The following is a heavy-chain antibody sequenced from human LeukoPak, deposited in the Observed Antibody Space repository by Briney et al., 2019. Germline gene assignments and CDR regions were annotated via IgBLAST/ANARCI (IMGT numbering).Heavy chain of an antibody. Sequence: SETLSLTGTVIDGSISADYWSWIRQPPGKGLEWIGYIYSSGSTNYNPSLKSRVTISVDTSKNHFSLNLSSVTAADAAIYYCARLNSWSRGLFDPWGQGILVTVSS. V-gene: IGHV4-59*08. CDR1: DGSISADY. CDR3: ARLNSWSRGLFDP. J-gene: IGHJ5*02. CDR2: IYSSGST. D-gene: IGHD6-13*01.